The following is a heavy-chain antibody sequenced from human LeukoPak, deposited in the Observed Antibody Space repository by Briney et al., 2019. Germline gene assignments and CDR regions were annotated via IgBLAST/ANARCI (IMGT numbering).Heavy chain of an antibody. V-gene: IGHV4-39*02. D-gene: IGHD3-16*01. Sequence: PSETLSLTCTVSGGSISSSSYYWGWIRQPPGKGLEWIGSIYYSGSTYYNPSLKSRVTISVDTSKNQFSLKLSSVTAADTAVYYCARDRRREFGGGLTANRSEGYFDYWGQGTLVTVSS. CDR3: ARDRRREFGGGLTANRSEGYFDY. CDR2: IYYSGST. CDR1: GGSISSSSYY. J-gene: IGHJ4*02.